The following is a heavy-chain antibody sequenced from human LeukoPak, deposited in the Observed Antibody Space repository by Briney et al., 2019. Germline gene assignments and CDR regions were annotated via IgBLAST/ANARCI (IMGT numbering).Heavy chain of an antibody. CDR2: MNPYSANT. Sequence: GASVKVSCKASGYTFTNYDIHWVRQATGQGLEWMGWMNPYSANTGYAQNFQGRITITRNTSISTAYMELSSLRSEDTAVYYCARTQHLVPRSPLDPWGQGTLVTVSS. CDR3: ARTQHLVPRSPLDP. D-gene: IGHD6-13*01. J-gene: IGHJ5*02. V-gene: IGHV1-8*03. CDR1: GYTFTNYD.